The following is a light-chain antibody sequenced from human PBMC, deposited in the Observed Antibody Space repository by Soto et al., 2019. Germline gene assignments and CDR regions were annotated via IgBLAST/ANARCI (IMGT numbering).Light chain of an antibody. CDR2: AAS. CDR1: QGISSY. J-gene: IGKJ4*01. V-gene: IGKV1-8*01. CDR3: QQYYSYPLT. Sequence: AIRMTQSPSSFSASTGDRVTITCRASQGISSYLAWYQQKPGKAPKLLIYAASTLQSGVPSRFSGSGSGTDFTLTFICLQSEDFATYYCQQYYSYPLTFGGGTKVEIK.